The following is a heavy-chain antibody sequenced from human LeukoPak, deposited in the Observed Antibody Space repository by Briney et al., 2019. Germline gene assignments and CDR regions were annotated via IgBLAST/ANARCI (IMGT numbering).Heavy chain of an antibody. D-gene: IGHD3-10*01. J-gene: IGHJ5*02. V-gene: IGHV4-34*01. CDR1: GGSLSNYY. Sequence: NPAETLTLTCAVYGGSLSNYYWSWIRQPPGKGLEWIGEINHSGNTKYSPPVKSRVTISVDMSKNHFSLELTSVTAAHMAVYYCARGPASGSTFAWFDPWGQGTLVTVSS. CDR2: INHSGNT. CDR3: ARGPASGSTFAWFDP.